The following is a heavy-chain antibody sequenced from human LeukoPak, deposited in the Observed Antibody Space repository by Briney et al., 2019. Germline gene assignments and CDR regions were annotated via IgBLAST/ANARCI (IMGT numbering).Heavy chain of an antibody. D-gene: IGHD4-17*01. J-gene: IGHJ4*02. CDR3: ARDVGGALDY. CDR1: GFTFRNYW. V-gene: IGHV3-7*03. CDR2: IRGDEGDK. Sequence: GGSLRLSCTVSGFTFRNYWMAWVRQAPGKGLEWVSNIRGDEGDKNSVDSVKGRFTTSRDNAKKSLCLQMNSLRVEDTAVYYCARDVGGALDYWGQGTLVTVSS.